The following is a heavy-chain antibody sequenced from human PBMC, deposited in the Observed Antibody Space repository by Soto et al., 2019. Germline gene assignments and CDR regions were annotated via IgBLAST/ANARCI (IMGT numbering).Heavy chain of an antibody. D-gene: IGHD2-2*01. CDR1: GGTFSSYT. Sequence: GASVKVSCKASGGTFSSYTISWVRQAPGQGLEWMGRIIPILGIANYAQKFQGRVTITADKSTSTAYMELSSLRSEDTAVYYCASLLEGECSSTSCRLNWFDPWGQGTLVTVSS. CDR3: ASLLEGECSSTSCRLNWFDP. V-gene: IGHV1-69*02. J-gene: IGHJ5*02. CDR2: IIPILGIA.